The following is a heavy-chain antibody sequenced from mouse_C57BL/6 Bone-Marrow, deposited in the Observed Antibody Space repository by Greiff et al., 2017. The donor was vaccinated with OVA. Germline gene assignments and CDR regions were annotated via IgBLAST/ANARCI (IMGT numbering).Heavy chain of an antibody. D-gene: IGHD1-1*01. CDR3: ARGYYYGSRMDY. J-gene: IGHJ4*01. CDR1: GYTFTSYW. V-gene: IGHV1-55*01. CDR2: IYPGSGST. Sequence: VQLQQPGAELVKPGASVKMSCKASGYTFTSYWITWVKQRPGQGLEWIGDIYPGSGSTNYNEKFKSKATLTVDKPSSTAYMQLSSLTSEDSAVYYCARGYYYGSRMDYWGQGTSVTVSS.